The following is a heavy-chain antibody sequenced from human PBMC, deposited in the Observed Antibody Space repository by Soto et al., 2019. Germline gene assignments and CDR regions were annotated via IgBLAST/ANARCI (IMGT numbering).Heavy chain of an antibody. V-gene: IGHV4-31*03. J-gene: IGHJ4*02. D-gene: IGHD6-19*01. CDR2: IYYSGST. CDR3: ARGPGQWRSFDY. CDR1: GGSISSGGYY. Sequence: QVQLQESGPGLVKPSQTLSLTCTVSGGSISSGGYYWRWIRQHPGKGLEWIGYIYYSGSTSYNPSLKSRVTISVDTSKNQFSLKLSSVTAADTAVYYCARGPGQWRSFDYWGQGTLVTVSS.